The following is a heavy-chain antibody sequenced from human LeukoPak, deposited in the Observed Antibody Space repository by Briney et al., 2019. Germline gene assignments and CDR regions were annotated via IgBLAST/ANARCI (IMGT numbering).Heavy chain of an antibody. CDR2: ISAGGDSA. CDR3: GKETFCSSATCPRA. J-gene: IGHJ5*02. V-gene: IGHV3-23*01. Sequence: GGSLRLSCAASGFTFSNYAMNWVRQAPGKGLESVSAISAGGDSAYYADPVKGRFTISRDNSENSLYLQINSLRAEDTAMYYCGKETFCSSATCPRAWGQGTLVTVSS. CDR1: GFTFSNYA. D-gene: IGHD2-2*01.